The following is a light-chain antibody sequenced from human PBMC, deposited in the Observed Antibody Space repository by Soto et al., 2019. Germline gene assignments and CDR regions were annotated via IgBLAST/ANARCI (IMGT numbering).Light chain of an antibody. CDR3: QHYNSYSEA. CDR1: QGISSW. V-gene: IGKV1-5*03. Sequence: DIQVTQSTSSVSASVGDRVTTTCRASQGISSWLAWYQQKPGKAPKLLIYKASTLKSGVPSRFSGSGSGTEFTLTISSLQPDDFATYYCQHYNSYSEAFGQGTKVDIK. J-gene: IGKJ1*01. CDR2: KAS.